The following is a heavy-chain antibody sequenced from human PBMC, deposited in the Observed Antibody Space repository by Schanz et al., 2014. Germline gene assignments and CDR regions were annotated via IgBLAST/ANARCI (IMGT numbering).Heavy chain of an antibody. V-gene: IGHV3-23*01. D-gene: IGHD1-1*01. CDR2: ISGGGGTT. Sequence: EVHLLESGGGLVPPGGSLRLSCAASGFNFSDYAMCWVRQAPGKGLEWVSAISGGGGTTYYTDSVKGRFTISRDNSKNTLYLQMNSLRAEDTAVYYCARGRVLESWGQGTLVTVSS. J-gene: IGHJ5*02. CDR3: ARGRVLES. CDR1: GFNFSDYA.